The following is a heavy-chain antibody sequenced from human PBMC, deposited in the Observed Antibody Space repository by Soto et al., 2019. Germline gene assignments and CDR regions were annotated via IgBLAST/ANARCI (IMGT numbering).Heavy chain of an antibody. CDR3: AREVGVYGDPRYYYYGMDV. CDR2: MIPHIVTA. D-gene: IGHD4-17*01. J-gene: IGHJ6*02. CDR1: AGTLSSYA. Sequence: SLTVSCKASAGTLSSYAISWWRQAPRPGLEWMGGMIPHIVTANYAQNIQRRVTITADASPSTAYMELSSLRSEVPAVYHRAREVGVYGDPRYYYYGMDVWGQGTTVTVSS. V-gene: IGHV1-69*13.